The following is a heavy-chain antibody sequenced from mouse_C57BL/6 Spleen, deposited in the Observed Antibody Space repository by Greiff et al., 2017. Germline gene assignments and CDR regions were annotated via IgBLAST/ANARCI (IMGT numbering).Heavy chain of an antibody. CDR1: GYTFTSYW. Sequence: QVQLKQPGAELVMPGASVKLSCKASGYTFTSYWMHWVKQRPGQGLEWIGEIDPADSYTNYNQKFKGKFTLTVDNSASSAYMQLSSLTSEDSAVYYCALSTMITTVYYYAMDYWGQGTSVTVSS. V-gene: IGHV1-69*01. CDR2: IDPADSYT. CDR3: ALSTMITTVYYYAMDY. J-gene: IGHJ4*01. D-gene: IGHD2-4*01.